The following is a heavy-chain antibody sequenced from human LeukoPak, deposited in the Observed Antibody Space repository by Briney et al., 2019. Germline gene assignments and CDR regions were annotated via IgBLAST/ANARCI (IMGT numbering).Heavy chain of an antibody. D-gene: IGHD3-22*01. Sequence: PGGSLRLSCAASGFTFSSYEMNWVRQAPGKGLEWVSFISSRGSAIHYADSVRGRFTISRDNAKNSLYLQMSRLRAEDTAVYYCAREKLSFFDSSGYFDYWGQGTLVTVSS. J-gene: IGHJ4*02. V-gene: IGHV3-48*03. CDR1: GFTFSSYE. CDR2: ISSRGSAI. CDR3: AREKLSFFDSSGYFDY.